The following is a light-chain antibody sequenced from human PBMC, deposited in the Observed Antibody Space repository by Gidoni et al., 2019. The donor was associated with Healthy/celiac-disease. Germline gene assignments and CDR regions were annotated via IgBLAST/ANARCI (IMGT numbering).Light chain of an antibody. CDR3: QQYNSYPWT. J-gene: IGKJ1*01. Sequence: GDRVTITCRASQSISSWLAWYQQKPGKAPKLLIYDASSLESGVPSRFSGSGSGKEFPLTISSLQPDDFATYYCQQYNSYPWTFGQGTKVEIK. CDR1: QSISSW. CDR2: DAS. V-gene: IGKV1-5*01.